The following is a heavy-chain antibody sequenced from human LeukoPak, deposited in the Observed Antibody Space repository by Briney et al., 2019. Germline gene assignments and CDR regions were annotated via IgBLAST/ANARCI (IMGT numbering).Heavy chain of an antibody. Sequence: ASVTVSCKASGYTFTDYYMHWVRQAPGQGLEWMGRINPNSGGTNYAQKFQGRVTITRDTSISTAYMELSRLRSDDTAVYYCVRDESAVTPWGQGTTVTVSS. D-gene: IGHD4-17*01. CDR3: VRDESAVTP. CDR1: GYTFTDYY. J-gene: IGHJ3*01. CDR2: INPNSGGT. V-gene: IGHV1-2*06.